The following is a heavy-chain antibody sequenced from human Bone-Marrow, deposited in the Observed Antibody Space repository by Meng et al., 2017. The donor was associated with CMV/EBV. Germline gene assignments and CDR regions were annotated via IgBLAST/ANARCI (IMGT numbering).Heavy chain of an antibody. Sequence: SGYTFTGSSMHWVLQAPGQGLEWMGWINPNSGGTNYAQKFQGRVTMTRDTSISTAYMELSRLRSDDTAVYYCARVRKDSSSWYGSDYWGQGTLVTVSS. CDR3: ARVRKDSSSWYGSDY. CDR1: GYTFTGSS. D-gene: IGHD6-13*01. CDR2: INPNSGGT. V-gene: IGHV1-2*02. J-gene: IGHJ4*02.